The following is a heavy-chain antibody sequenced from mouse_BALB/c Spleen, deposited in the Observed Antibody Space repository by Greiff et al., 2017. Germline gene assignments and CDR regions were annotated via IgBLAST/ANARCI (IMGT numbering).Heavy chain of an antibody. CDR3: ARDRGYYYGSSYGFAY. CDR2: IWGDGST. Sequence: VMLVESGPGLVAPSQSLSITCTVSGFSLTGYGVNWVRQPPGKGLEWLGMIWGDGSTDYNSALKSRLSISKDNSKSQVFLKMNSLQTDDTARYYCARDRGYYYGSSYGFAYWGQGTLVTVSA. CDR1: GFSLTGYG. J-gene: IGHJ3*01. V-gene: IGHV2-6-7*01. D-gene: IGHD1-1*01.